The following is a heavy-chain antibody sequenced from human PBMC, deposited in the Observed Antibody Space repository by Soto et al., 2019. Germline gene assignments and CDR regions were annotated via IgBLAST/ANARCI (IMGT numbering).Heavy chain of an antibody. CDR2: IIPILGIA. Sequence: SVKVSCKASGGTFSSYTISWVRQAPGQGLEWMGRIIPILGIANYAQKFQGRVTITADKSTSTAYMELSSLRSEDTAVYYCARDLSRVVVAATPTDDAFDIWGQGTMVTVSS. CDR1: GGTFSSYT. V-gene: IGHV1-69*04. D-gene: IGHD2-15*01. J-gene: IGHJ3*02. CDR3: ARDLSRVVVAATPTDDAFDI.